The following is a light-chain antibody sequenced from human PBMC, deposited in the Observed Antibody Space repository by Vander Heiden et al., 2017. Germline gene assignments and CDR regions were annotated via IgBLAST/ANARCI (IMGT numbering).Light chain of an antibody. V-gene: IGKV3-11*01. Sequence: EFVLTQSPASLSLSPGERATLSCRASQSVSSYLAWYQQKPGQAPRLLIYDASNRAAGIPARFSGSGSGTDFTLTISSLESEDFAVYYCQQRGDWPLTFGGGTKVEIK. CDR2: DAS. J-gene: IGKJ4*01. CDR1: QSVSSY. CDR3: QQRGDWPLT.